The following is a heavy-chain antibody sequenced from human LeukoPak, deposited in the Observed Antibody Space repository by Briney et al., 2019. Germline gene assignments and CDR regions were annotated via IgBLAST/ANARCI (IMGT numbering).Heavy chain of an antibody. V-gene: IGHV3-30*04. D-gene: IGHD3-3*01. Sequence: GGSLRLSCAASGFTFSSYAMHWVRQAPGKGLEWVAVISYDGSNKYYADSVKGRFTISRDNSKNTLYLQMNSLRAEDTAVYYCAKDQGRYDFWSGYYFLGQYYYYGMDVWGQGTTVTVSS. CDR3: AKDQGRYDFWSGYYFLGQYYYYGMDV. CDR2: ISYDGSNK. CDR1: GFTFSSYA. J-gene: IGHJ6*02.